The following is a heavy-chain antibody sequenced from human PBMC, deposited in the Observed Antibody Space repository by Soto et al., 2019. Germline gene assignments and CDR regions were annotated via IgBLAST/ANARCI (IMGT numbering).Heavy chain of an antibody. CDR1: GFTFSSYG. CDR3: AKEGWYGGRGIDY. CDR2: ISYDGSNK. V-gene: IGHV3-30*18. J-gene: IGHJ4*02. Sequence: QVQLVESGGGVVQPGRSLRLSCAASGFTFSSYGMHWVRQAPGKGLEWVAVISYDGSNKYYADSVKGRFTISRDNSKNTLYLQMNSLRAEDTAVYYCAKEGWYGGRGIDYWGQGTLVTVSS. D-gene: IGHD6-19*01.